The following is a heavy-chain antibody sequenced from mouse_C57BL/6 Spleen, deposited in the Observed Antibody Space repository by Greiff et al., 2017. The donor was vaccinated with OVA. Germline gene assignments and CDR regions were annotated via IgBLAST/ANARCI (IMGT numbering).Heavy chain of an antibody. CDR1: GYAFSSSW. CDR2: IYPGDGDT. D-gene: IGHD1-1*01. Sequence: QVQLQQSGPELVKPGASVKISCKASGYAFSSSWMNWVKQRPGKGLEWIGRIYPGDGDTNYNGKFKGKATLTADKSSSTAYMQLSSLTSEDSAVYFCASVPLLRADVWGTGTTVTVSS. J-gene: IGHJ1*03. CDR3: ASVPLLRADV. V-gene: IGHV1-82*01.